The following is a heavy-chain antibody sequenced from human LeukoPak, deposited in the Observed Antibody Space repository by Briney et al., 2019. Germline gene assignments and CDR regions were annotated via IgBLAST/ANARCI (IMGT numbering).Heavy chain of an antibody. CDR2: INHSGST. CDR1: GGSFSGYY. Sequence: KPSETLSLTCAVSGGSFSGYYWSWIRQPPGKGLEWIGEINHSGSTNYNPSLKSRVTISVDTFKNQFSLKLSSVTAADTAVYYCARGDRDAFDIWGQGTMVTVSS. V-gene: IGHV4-34*01. J-gene: IGHJ3*02. D-gene: IGHD3-22*01. CDR3: ARGDRDAFDI.